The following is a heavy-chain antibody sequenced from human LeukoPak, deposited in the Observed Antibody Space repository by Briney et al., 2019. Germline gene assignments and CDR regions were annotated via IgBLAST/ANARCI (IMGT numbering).Heavy chain of an antibody. CDR1: GYTFTTYD. J-gene: IGHJ3*02. CDR3: ARGRVEMATVDI. CDR2: MNPNSGKT. Sequence: ASVKVSCKASGYTFTTYDINWVRQATGQEHEWMRWMNPNSGKTGYAQKFQGRVTMTRNTSISTAYMELSSLRSEDTAVYYCARGRVEMATVDIWGEGTMVTVSS. D-gene: IGHD5-24*01. V-gene: IGHV1-8*01.